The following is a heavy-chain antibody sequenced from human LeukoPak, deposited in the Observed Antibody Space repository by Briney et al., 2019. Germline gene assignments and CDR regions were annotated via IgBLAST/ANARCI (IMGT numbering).Heavy chain of an antibody. D-gene: IGHD3-3*01. CDR2: IYYSGST. V-gene: IGHV4-59*08. J-gene: IGHJ2*01. CDR3: ARHPIDFWSGYGGSYWYFDL. CDR1: GGSISSYY. Sequence: ASETQSLTCTVSGGSISSYYWSWIRQPPGKGLEWIGYIYYSGSTNYNPSLKSRVTISVDTSKNQFSLKLSSVTAADTAVYYCARHPIDFWSGYGGSYWYFDLWGRGTLVTVSS.